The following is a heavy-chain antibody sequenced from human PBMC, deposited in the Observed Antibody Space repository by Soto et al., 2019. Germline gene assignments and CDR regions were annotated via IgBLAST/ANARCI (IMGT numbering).Heavy chain of an antibody. CDR2: MNAGNGNT. D-gene: IGHD1-26*01. Sequence: GASVKVSCKASGYTFTSYAMHWVRQAPGQRLEWMGWMNAGNGNTKYSQKFQGRVTITRDTSASTAYMELSSLRSEDTAVYYCARAPPISGSYYVFYFDYWGQGTLVTVSS. CDR1: GYTFTSYA. V-gene: IGHV1-3*01. J-gene: IGHJ4*02. CDR3: ARAPPISGSYYVFYFDY.